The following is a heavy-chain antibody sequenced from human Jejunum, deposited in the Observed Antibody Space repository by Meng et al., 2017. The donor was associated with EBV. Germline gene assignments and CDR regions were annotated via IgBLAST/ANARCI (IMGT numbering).Heavy chain of an antibody. V-gene: IGHV1-2*06. CDR3: ARVNDKTNCDF. Sequence: QVVWVGSGVKKLGAAVKVSCQTAGYGFIDYNNRWVRQAPGQGLELMGRITPDGGATNNTQTFRGDCRITMDMSNTTAYLELYSLKSDDTAVYVCARVNDKTNCDFWGQGTLVTVSS. J-gene: IGHJ4*02. CDR2: ITPDGGAT. CDR1: GYGFIDYN.